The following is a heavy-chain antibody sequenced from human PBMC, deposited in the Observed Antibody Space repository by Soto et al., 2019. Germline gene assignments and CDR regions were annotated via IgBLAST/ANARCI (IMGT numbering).Heavy chain of an antibody. J-gene: IGHJ6*02. CDR2: INYFGST. CDR1: GGSISSYY. Sequence: PSETLSLTCTVSGGSISSYYWSWIRQPPGKRLERIGYINYFGSTNNNPSIKSRVTISVDTSKNPFSLKLNSVTAADTAVFYCARGSPDFWSGYGYYYYGMDVWGQGTTVTVS. CDR3: ARGSPDFWSGYGYYYYGMDV. V-gene: IGHV4-59*01. D-gene: IGHD3-3*01.